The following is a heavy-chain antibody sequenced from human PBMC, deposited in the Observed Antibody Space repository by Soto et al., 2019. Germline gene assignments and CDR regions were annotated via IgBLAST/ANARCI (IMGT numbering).Heavy chain of an antibody. V-gene: IGHV3-30-3*01. CDR1: GFTFSSYA. CDR3: ARARRDMVRGVIVGTWFDP. J-gene: IGHJ5*02. CDR2: LSYDGSNK. Sequence: QVQLVEAGGGVVQHGRSLRLYCAASGFTFSSYAMHWVRQAPGKGLEWVAVLSYDGSNKYYADSVKGRFTISRDNSKNTLYRQRNSMRAEDTAVYYCARARRDMVRGVIVGTWFDPWGQGTLVTVSS. D-gene: IGHD3-10*01.